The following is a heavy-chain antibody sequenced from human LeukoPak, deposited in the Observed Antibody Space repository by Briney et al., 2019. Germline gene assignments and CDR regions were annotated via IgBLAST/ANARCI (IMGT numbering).Heavy chain of an antibody. D-gene: IGHD3-22*01. V-gene: IGHV3-11*04. CDR1: GFTFTNYW. CDR2: ISSSGSTI. J-gene: IGHJ4*02. Sequence: PGGSLRLSCAASGFTFTNYWMSWIRQAPGKGLEWVSYISSSGSTIYYADSVKGRFTISRDNAKNSLYLQMNSLRAEDTAVYYCARETHYDSSGYHNDYWGQGTLVTVSS. CDR3: ARETHYDSSGYHNDY.